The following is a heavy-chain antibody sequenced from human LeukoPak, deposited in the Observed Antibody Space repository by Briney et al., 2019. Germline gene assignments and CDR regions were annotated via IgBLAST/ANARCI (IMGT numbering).Heavy chain of an antibody. V-gene: IGHV4-30-2*01. CDR1: GDSISSGGYY. D-gene: IGHD1-26*01. J-gene: IGHJ4*02. CDR3: ARATYSGSYYFDY. Sequence: SETLSLTCTVSGDSISSGGYYWSWIRQPPGKGLEWIGYIFHSGNPYYNPSLKSRVTISVDRSKNQFSLKLSSVTAADTAVYYCARATYSGSYYFDYWGQGTLVTVSS. CDR2: IFHSGNP.